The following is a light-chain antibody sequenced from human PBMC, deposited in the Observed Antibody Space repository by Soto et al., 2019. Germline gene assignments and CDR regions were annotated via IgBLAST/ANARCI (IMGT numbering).Light chain of an antibody. J-gene: IGLJ1*01. V-gene: IGLV2-14*01. CDR1: ISDVGGYNY. CDR2: EVS. Sequence: QSALTQPSSVSGSPGQSITISCTGTISDVGGYNYVSWYQHHPGKAPKLMIYEVSDRPSGVSNRFSGSKSGNTASLTISGLQAEDEADYYCSSYTGSSTSYVFGSGTKVTVL. CDR3: SSYTGSSTSYV.